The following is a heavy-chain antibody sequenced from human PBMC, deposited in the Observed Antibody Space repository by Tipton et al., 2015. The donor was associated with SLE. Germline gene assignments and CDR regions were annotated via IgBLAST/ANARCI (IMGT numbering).Heavy chain of an antibody. V-gene: IGHV4-39*07. CDR1: GGSISSSSYY. Sequence: TLSLTCTVSGGSISSSSYYWGWIRQPPGKGLEWIGSFYYSRSTYYNPSLKSRVTISVDTSKNQFSLRLSSVTAADTAVYYCATYDFWSGYYWGQGTLVTVSS. CDR2: FYYSRST. J-gene: IGHJ4*02. D-gene: IGHD3-3*01. CDR3: ATYDFWSGYY.